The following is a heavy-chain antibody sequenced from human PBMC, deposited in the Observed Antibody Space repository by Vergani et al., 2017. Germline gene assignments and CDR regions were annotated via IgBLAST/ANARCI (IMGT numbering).Heavy chain of an antibody. CDR2: IGKDGINT. V-gene: IGHV3-30*02. CDR1: GFPSGNFG. CDR3: AKYLRDSTDGLPDS. Sequence: QVQLVESAEDLVRLGGPWRFPGVALGFPSGNFGMIWSGKPPAKGLDCLAYIGKDGINTRYRDAVKGRFTVSRDNSKDILYLQMDSLRSEDTALYYCAKYLRDSTDGLPDSWGPGTLVTVSS. J-gene: IGHJ4*02. D-gene: IGHD2-21*02.